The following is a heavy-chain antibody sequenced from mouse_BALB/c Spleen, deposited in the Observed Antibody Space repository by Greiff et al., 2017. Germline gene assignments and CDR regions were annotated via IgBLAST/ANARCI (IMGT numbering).Heavy chain of an antibody. V-gene: IGHV5-6-5*01. D-gene: IGHD1-1*01. J-gene: IGHJ1*01. CDR1: GFTFSSYA. CDR2: ISSGGST. Sequence: EVKVVESGGGLVKPGGSLKLSCAASGFTFSSYAMSWVRQTPEKRLEWVASISSGGSTYYPDSVKGRFTISRDNARNILYLQMSSLRSEDTAMYYCANYYGSSPHWYFDVWGAGTTVTVSS. CDR3: ANYYGSSPHWYFDV.